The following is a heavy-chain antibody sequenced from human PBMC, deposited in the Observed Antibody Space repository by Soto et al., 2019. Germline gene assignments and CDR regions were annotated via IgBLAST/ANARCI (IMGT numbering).Heavy chain of an antibody. D-gene: IGHD6-13*01. CDR3: ARAAAGHPYYFDY. V-gene: IGHV3-53*01. J-gene: IGHJ4*02. CDR1: GFTVSSNY. Sequence: EVQLVESGGGLIQPGGSLRLSCAASGFTVSSNYMSWVRQAPGKGLEWVSVIYSGGSTYYADSVKGRFTIYRDNSKNTLYLQMNSLRAEDTAVYYCARAAAGHPYYFDYWGQGTLVTVSS. CDR2: IYSGGST.